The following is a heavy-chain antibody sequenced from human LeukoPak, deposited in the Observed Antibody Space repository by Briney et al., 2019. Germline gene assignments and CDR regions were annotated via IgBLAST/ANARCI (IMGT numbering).Heavy chain of an antibody. CDR2: IYTSGST. Sequence: SETLSLTCTVSGGSISSYYWSWIRQPAGKGLEWLGRIYTSGSTNYNPSLKSRVTMSVDTSKNQFSLKLSSVTAADTAVYYCARNPSYDILTGYSDYYGMDVWGQGTTVTVSS. J-gene: IGHJ6*02. CDR1: GGSISSYY. D-gene: IGHD3-9*01. CDR3: ARNPSYDILTGYSDYYGMDV. V-gene: IGHV4-4*07.